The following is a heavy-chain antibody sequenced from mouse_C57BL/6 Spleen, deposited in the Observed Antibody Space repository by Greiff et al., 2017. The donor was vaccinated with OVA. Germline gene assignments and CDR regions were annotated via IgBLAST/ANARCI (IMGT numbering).Heavy chain of an antibody. J-gene: IGHJ3*01. V-gene: IGHV1-59*01. CDR3: AGYDYDEPFAY. CDR2: IDPSDSYT. CDR1: GYTFTSYW. D-gene: IGHD2-4*01. Sequence: QVQLQQPGAELVRPGTSVKLSCKASGYTFTSYWMHWVKQRPGQGLEWIGVIDPSDSYTNYNQKFKGKATLTVDTSSSTAYMQLSSLTSEDSAVYYCAGYDYDEPFAYWGQGTLVTVSA.